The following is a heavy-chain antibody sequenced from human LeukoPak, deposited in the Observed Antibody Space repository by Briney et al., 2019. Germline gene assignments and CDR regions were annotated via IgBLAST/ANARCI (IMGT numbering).Heavy chain of an antibody. CDR1: GGSISTYY. D-gene: IGHD3-22*01. V-gene: IGHV4-59*01. CDR2: IYYSGST. CDR3: ARGYYDSAVTFEP. J-gene: IGHJ5*02. Sequence: SETLSLTCTVSGGSISTYYWSWIRQPPGKGLGWIGFIYYSGSTNYNPSLKSRVTISVDTSKNQFSLKLSSVTAADTAVYYCARGYYDSAVTFEPWGQGTLVTVSS.